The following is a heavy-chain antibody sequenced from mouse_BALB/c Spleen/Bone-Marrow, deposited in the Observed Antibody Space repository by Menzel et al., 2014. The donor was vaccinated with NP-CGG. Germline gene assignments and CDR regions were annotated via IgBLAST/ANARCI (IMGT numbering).Heavy chain of an antibody. D-gene: IGHD1-1*01. V-gene: IGHV1S81*02. CDR2: INPSNGRT. Sequence: VQLQQSGAELVKPGASVKLSCKASGYTSTSYWMHWVKQRPGQGLEWIGEINPSNGRTNYNEKFKSKATLTVDKSSSTAYMQLSSLTSEDSAVYYCALYYYGSLDYWGQGTTLTVSS. CDR1: GYTSTSYW. J-gene: IGHJ2*01. CDR3: ALYYYGSLDY.